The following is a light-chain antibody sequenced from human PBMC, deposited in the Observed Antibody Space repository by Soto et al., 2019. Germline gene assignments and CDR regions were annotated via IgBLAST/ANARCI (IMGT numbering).Light chain of an antibody. Sequence: QSVLTQPASVSGSPGQSITISCTGTSSDVGGYNFVSWYQHHPGKAPKLMIYEVSNRPSGVSHRFSGSKSGNTASLTISGLQAEDEADYSCSSYTSRSTLVFGTGTKSPS. CDR3: SSYTSRSTLV. CDR2: EVS. J-gene: IGLJ1*01. CDR1: SSDVGGYNF. V-gene: IGLV2-14*01.